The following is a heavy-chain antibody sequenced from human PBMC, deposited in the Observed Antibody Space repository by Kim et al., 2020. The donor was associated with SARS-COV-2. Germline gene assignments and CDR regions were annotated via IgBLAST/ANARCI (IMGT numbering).Heavy chain of an antibody. CDR3: ARCLSAGPIDY. Sequence: TNSNPSLKSRVTISVDTSTTPFSLKVSSVAAADTAVDYCARCLSAGPIDYWGQGTLVTVSS. CDR2: T. V-gene: IGHV4-59*01. D-gene: IGHD3-10*01. J-gene: IGHJ4*02.